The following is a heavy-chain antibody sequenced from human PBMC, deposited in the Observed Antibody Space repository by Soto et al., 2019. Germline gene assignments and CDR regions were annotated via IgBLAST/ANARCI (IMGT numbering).Heavy chain of an antibody. CDR1: GGTFSSYG. D-gene: IGHD1-26*01. Sequence: GASVKVSCKASGGTFSSYGINWVRQAPGQGLEWLGGIILMFGTINYAQKFQARVTITADESTSTAYMELSSLKSDDTAVYYCARGWTGSEGVFDSWGQGTLVTVSS. J-gene: IGHJ4*02. V-gene: IGHV1-69*13. CDR2: IILMFGTI. CDR3: ARGWTGSEGVFDS.